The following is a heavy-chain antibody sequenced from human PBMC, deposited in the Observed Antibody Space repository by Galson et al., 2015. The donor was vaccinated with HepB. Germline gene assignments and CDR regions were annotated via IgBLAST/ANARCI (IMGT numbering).Heavy chain of an antibody. CDR3: AKDDTHAYFHH. Sequence: SLRLSCAASGFTFTYYSMNWVRQAPGKGLEWVASISGSSRRVYYADSVKGRFTISRDNAKNSVFLQMNSLRVEDTAVYYCAKDDTHAYFHHWGQGTVIAVSS. V-gene: IGHV3-21*01. D-gene: IGHD2-2*02. CDR2: ISGSSRRV. J-gene: IGHJ1*01. CDR1: GFTFTYYS.